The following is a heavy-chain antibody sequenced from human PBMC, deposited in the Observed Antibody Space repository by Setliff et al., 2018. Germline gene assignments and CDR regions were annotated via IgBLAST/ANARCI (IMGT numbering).Heavy chain of an antibody. V-gene: IGHV1-18*01. CDR3: ARINFHVSSGYYYAPDF. Sequence: ASVKVSCKASGYTFNNYGITWVRQAPGQGLEWMGWINNYSFKTTYPQKFLDRVTVTTDTSATTAYMELKNLRSEDTAVYYCARINFHVSSGYYYAPDFWGQGTLVTVSS. J-gene: IGHJ4*02. CDR1: GYTFNNYG. D-gene: IGHD3-22*01. CDR2: INNYSFKT.